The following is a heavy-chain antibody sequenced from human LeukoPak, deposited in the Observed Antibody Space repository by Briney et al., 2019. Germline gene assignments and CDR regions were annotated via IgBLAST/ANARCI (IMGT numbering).Heavy chain of an antibody. Sequence: GGSLRLSCAASGFTFSSYGMHWVRQAPGKGLEWVAVISYDGSNKYYVDSVKGRFTISRDNSKNTLYLQMNSLRAEDTAVYYCARGYDILTGLDYWGQGTLVTVSS. V-gene: IGHV3-30*03. CDR1: GFTFSSYG. CDR2: ISYDGSNK. D-gene: IGHD3-9*01. J-gene: IGHJ4*02. CDR3: ARGYDILTGLDY.